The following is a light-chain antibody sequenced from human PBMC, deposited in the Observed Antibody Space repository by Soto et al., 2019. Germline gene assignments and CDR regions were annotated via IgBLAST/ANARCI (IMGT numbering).Light chain of an antibody. CDR2: DVS. CDR1: SSDVGGYNY. Sequence: ALTQPASVSGSPGQSITISCTGTSSDVGGYNYVSWYQHHPGKAPKLIIYDVSNRPSGVSIRFSGSKSDNTASLTISGLQPEDEADYHCSSYTTSNTRQIVFGTGTNVTVL. J-gene: IGLJ1*01. CDR3: SSYTTSNTRQIV. V-gene: IGLV2-14*03.